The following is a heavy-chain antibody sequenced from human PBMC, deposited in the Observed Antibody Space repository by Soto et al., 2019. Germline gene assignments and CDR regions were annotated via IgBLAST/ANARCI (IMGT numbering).Heavy chain of an antibody. CDR1: GFTFINFW. CDR2: VKEDGSEM. Sequence: PWGSLRLSCAASGFTFINFWIILFRHSPCRWLEWVASVKEDGSEMYYVDSVRGRLTISRDNARNSLYLQMNSLRVEDTAVYYCARDRGYNCFGYWGQGTLVTVSS. J-gene: IGHJ4*02. V-gene: IGHV3-7*03. D-gene: IGHD5-12*01. CDR3: ARDRGYNCFGY.